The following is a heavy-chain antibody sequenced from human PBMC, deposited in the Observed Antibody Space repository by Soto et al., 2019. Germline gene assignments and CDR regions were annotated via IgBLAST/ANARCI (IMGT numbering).Heavy chain of an antibody. CDR3: ARLATYDFWRGGNWIDS. V-gene: IGHV4-39*01. D-gene: IGHD3-3*01. CDR2: IDYSVTT. CDR1: GASITDNNYY. Sequence: QLQLQESGPGLVKPSETLSLTCTVSGASITDNNYYWGWVRQPPGKGLEWIAYIDYSVTTYYNPSLKSRVPISAYTSKNQVALRMNSVAAADTAVYFCARLATYDFWRGGNWIDSWGQGTLVTVSS. J-gene: IGHJ5*01.